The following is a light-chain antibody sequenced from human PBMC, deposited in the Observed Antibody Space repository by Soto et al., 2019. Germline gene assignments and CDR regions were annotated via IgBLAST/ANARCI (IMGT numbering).Light chain of an antibody. CDR1: QSCSSN. CDR3: QQYNIWPLT. CDR2: GAS. J-gene: IGKJ3*01. Sequence: EIVMTQSPATLSVSPGERVTLSCRASQSCSSNLAWYQQKPGQAPRLLSYGASSRATCIPPRFSGSGSGTDFTLTISSLQNPDFAVYYCQQYNIWPLTFGPGTKVDI. V-gene: IGKV3-15*01.